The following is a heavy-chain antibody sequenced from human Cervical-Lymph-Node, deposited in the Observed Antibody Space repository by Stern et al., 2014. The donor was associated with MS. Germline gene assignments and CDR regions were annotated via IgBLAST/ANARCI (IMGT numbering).Heavy chain of an antibody. CDR1: GGTFSKFP. Sequence: QVQLVQSGAEVTKPGSSVKVSCKASGGTFSKFPSSWVRQAPGQGLEWMGGIFPVFGTPTYAQEFRGRVTITADVSQSTIYNEPSNLRSDHKALYYRALNSQTSDKVDSPGYDLWGQGTLVTVSS. V-gene: IGHV1-69*12. CDR2: IFPVFGTP. D-gene: IGHD3-9*01. CDR3: ALNSQTSDKVDSPGYDL. J-gene: IGHJ5*02.